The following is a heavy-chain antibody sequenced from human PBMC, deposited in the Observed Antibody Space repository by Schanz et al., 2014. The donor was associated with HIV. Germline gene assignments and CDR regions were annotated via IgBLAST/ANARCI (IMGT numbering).Heavy chain of an antibody. J-gene: IGHJ4*02. CDR1: GFMFSSYG. CDR2: IGSGGGRT. CDR3: ANEEVPNDY. Sequence: EVQLLESGGGLVQPGGSLRVSCAASGFMFSSYGMSWVRQAPGKGLEWVSLIGSGGGRTYYADSVKGRFTISRDNSKNTLYLQMSSLRVEDTAVYYCANEEVPNDYWGQGTLVTVSS. V-gene: IGHV3-23*01.